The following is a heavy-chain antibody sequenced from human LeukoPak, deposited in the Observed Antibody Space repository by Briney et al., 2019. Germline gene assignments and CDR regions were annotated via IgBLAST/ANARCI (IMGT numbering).Heavy chain of an antibody. D-gene: IGHD3-22*01. CDR1: GFTFSSYW. J-gene: IGHJ4*02. V-gene: IGHV3-74*01. CDR3: AILYYDSSGYYGVFDY. CDR2: INSPGSST. Sequence: GGSLRLSCAASGFTFSSYWVHWARQAPGKGLVWISRINSPGSSTSFADSVKGRFTISRDNARNTVYLQMNSLRAEDTAVYYCAILYYDSSGYYGVFDYWGQGTLVTVSS.